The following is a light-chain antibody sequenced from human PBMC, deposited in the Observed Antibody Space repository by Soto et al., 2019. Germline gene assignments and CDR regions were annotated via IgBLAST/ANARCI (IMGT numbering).Light chain of an antibody. J-gene: IGKJ1*01. V-gene: IGKV3-15*01. Sequence: ETVMTQSPATLSASPGERAALSCRASQSIGRNLAWYQQKPGQAPRLLIYEASSRTTEFPARFSGSGSGTEFTLSISSLQSEDFAVYYCQQYNNWPRTFGPGTKVEIK. CDR3: QQYNNWPRT. CDR1: QSIGRN. CDR2: EAS.